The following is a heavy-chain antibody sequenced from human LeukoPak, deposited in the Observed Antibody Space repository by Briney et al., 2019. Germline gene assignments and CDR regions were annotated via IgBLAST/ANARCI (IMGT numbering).Heavy chain of an antibody. V-gene: IGHV3-20*04. D-gene: IGHD5-24*01. Sequence: GGGLRLSCAGSGDTFDDDGMWWGREGPGKGLGWVSGINWNGGSTGYAASVKGRCTLSRDNAKNALYLEMNSLRAEDTDFYYCVRLGRDGYTSGAAYWGQGTLVTVSS. CDR2: INWNGGST. J-gene: IGHJ1*01. CDR1: GDTFDDDG. CDR3: VRLGRDGYTSGAAY.